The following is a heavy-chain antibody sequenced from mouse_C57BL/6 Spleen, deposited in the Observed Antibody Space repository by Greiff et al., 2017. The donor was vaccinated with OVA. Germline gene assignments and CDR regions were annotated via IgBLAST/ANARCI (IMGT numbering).Heavy chain of an antibody. Sequence: EVKLQESGGGLVQPGGSLKLSCAASGFTFSDYYMYWVRQTPEKRLEWVAYISNGGGSTYYPDTVKGRFTISRDNAKNTLYLQMSRLKSEDTAMYYCARLDYYGSSGDYFDYWGQGTTLTVSS. CDR2: ISNGGGST. CDR3: ARLDYYGSSGDYFDY. J-gene: IGHJ2*01. D-gene: IGHD1-1*01. CDR1: GFTFSDYY. V-gene: IGHV5-12*01.